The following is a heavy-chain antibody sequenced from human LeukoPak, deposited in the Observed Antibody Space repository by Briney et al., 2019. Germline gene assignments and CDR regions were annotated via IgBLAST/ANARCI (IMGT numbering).Heavy chain of an antibody. Sequence: ASVKVSCKASGYTFTSYGISWVRQAPGQGLEWMGWISAYNGNTNYAQKLQGRVTMTTDTSTSTAYMELRSLRSDDTAVYYCAREHGVLLWFGELWGAFDIWGQGTMVTVSS. CDR3: AREHGVLLWFGELWGAFDI. V-gene: IGHV1-18*01. D-gene: IGHD3-10*01. J-gene: IGHJ3*02. CDR2: ISAYNGNT. CDR1: GYTFTSYG.